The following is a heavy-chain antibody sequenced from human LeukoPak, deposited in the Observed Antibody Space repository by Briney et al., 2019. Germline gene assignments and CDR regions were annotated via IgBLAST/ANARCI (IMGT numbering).Heavy chain of an antibody. CDR1: GFNFSSYA. J-gene: IGHJ4*02. D-gene: IGHD3-10*01. Sequence: GGSLRLSCAASGFNFSSYALHWVRQAPGKGLEWVAVISYDGSNKFYADSVKGRFTISRDNSKNTLYLQMNSLRAEDTAVYYCTRVAVRGVILDYFHYWSQGTLVTVSS. CDR2: ISYDGSNK. V-gene: IGHV3-30-3*01. CDR3: TRVAVRGVILDYFHY.